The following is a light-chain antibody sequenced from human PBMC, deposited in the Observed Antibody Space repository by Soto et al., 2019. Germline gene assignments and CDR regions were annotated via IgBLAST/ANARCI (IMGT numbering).Light chain of an antibody. J-gene: IGLJ3*02. CDR2: DVN. CDR3: SSYTAGTTL. V-gene: IGLV2-14*03. Sequence: QSALTQPASVSGSLGQSIIISCTGLSRTYNYASWYQQHPGKAPTVIIFDVNNRPSGLSQRFSGSKSGNTASLTISGLQAEDEAYYYCSSYTAGTTLFGGGTKLTVL. CDR1: SRTYNY.